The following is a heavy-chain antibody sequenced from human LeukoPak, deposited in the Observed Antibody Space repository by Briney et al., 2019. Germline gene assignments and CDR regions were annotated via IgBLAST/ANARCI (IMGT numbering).Heavy chain of an antibody. Sequence: GSLSLSCSGSSFTFNGNAMSRDRQAQGMGLEWVSAISGSGGSTYYADSVNGRFTISRDNSKNTLYLQMNSLRAEDTAVYYCAKGTYSSDWAFCSMGAWGKGTTVTVSS. CDR3: AKGTYSSDWAFCSMGA. CDR1: SFTFNGNA. CDR2: ISGSGGST. D-gene: IGHD6-25*01. V-gene: IGHV3-23*01. J-gene: IGHJ6*04.